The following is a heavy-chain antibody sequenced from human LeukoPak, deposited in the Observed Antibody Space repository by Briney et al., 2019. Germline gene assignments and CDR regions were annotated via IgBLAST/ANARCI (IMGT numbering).Heavy chain of an antibody. V-gene: IGHV3-33*01. CDR3: GRDLFMIVVPGQNILDY. CDR2: IRYDGSNT. Sequence: PGRALRLSCAASGLTLRTYGLHWVRQAQGKGLEWVAVIRYDGSNTFYADSVKGRFTISRDNSKNTLYLQMNSLRAEDTAVYYCGRDLFMIVVPGQNILDYWGQGTLVTVSS. J-gene: IGHJ4*02. D-gene: IGHD3-22*01. CDR1: GLTLRTYG.